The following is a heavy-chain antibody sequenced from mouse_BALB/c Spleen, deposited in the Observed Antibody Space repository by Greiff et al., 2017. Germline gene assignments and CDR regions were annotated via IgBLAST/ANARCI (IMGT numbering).Heavy chain of an antibody. CDR1: GFNIKDTY. CDR2: IDPANGNT. D-gene: IGHD4-1*01. V-gene: IGHV14-3*02. Sequence: VQLKESGAELVKPGASVKLSCTASGFNIKDTYMHWVKQRPEQGLEWIGRIDPANGNTKYDPKFQGKATITADTSSNTAYLQLSSLTSEDTAVYYCARSWESSYWGQGTLVTVSA. J-gene: IGHJ3*01. CDR3: ARSWESSY.